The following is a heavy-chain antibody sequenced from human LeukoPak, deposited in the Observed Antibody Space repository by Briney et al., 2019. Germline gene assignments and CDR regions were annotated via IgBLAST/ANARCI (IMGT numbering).Heavy chain of an antibody. D-gene: IGHD2-8*01. CDR1: GFTFSDAW. Sequence: PGGSLRLSCAASGFTFSDAWMSWVRQAPGKGLEWVGRIKSKSAGGTTGYAAPVRGRITISRDDSESMLYLQMNSLKTEDTAVYYCATERLGKWAFDIWGQGTMVTVSS. CDR3: ATERLGKWAFDI. J-gene: IGHJ3*02. CDR2: IKSKSAGGTT. V-gene: IGHV3-15*01.